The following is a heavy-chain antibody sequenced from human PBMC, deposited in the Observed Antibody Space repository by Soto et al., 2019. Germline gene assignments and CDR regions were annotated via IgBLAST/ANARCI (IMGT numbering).Heavy chain of an antibody. J-gene: IGHJ4*02. CDR2: ISGTSPST. Sequence: EVQLLESGGGLVQPGGSLRLSCAAYGFTFSAYDMSWVRQAPGKGLEWVSAISGTSPSTYYADSVQGRFTISRDSSRKTLFLQMNTLRAEDTAVYFCAIRIFGVEYWGQGTQVTVSS. CDR1: GFTFSAYD. V-gene: IGHV3-23*01. D-gene: IGHD3-3*01. CDR3: AIRIFGVEY.